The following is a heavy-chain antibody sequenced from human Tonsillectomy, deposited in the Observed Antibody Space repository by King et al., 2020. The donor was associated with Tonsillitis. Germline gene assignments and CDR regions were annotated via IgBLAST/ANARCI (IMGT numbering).Heavy chain of an antibody. D-gene: IGHD3-22*01. J-gene: IGHJ4*02. CDR1: GVSFSGYY. CDR3: ARVLEYYDSSGYYPLGYYFDY. CDR2: INHSGST. Sequence: VQLQQWGAGLLKPSETLSLTCAVYGVSFSGYYWSWIRQPPGKGLEWIGEINHSGSTNYNPSLKSRVTISVDTSKNQFSLKLSSVTAADTAVYYCARVLEYYDSSGYYPLGYYFDYWGQGTLVTVSS. V-gene: IGHV4-34*01.